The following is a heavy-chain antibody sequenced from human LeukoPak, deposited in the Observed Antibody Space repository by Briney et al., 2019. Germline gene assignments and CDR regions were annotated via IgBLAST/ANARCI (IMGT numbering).Heavy chain of an antibody. V-gene: IGHV3-21*01. CDR1: GCTLSSYS. Sequence: PGGSLRLSCAASGCTLSSYSMHWVRQAPGKGLEWVSSISTSSSYIYYADSVKGRFTISRDNAKNSLFLQMNSLRAEDTAVYYCARAHGAGGLGYQYMGVWGKGTTVTISS. D-gene: IGHD2-2*01. J-gene: IGHJ6*03. CDR2: ISTSSSYI. CDR3: ARAHGAGGLGYQYMGV.